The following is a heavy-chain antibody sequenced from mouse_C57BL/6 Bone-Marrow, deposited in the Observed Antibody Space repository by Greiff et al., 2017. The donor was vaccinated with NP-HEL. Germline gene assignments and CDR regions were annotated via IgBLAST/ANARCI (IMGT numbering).Heavy chain of an antibody. D-gene: IGHD1-1*02. J-gene: IGHJ4*01. CDR1: GFTFSDYY. CDR2: ISNGGGST. V-gene: IGHV5-12*01. Sequence: EVQGVESGGGLVQPGGSLKLSCAASGFTFSDYYMYWVRQTPEKRLEWVAYISNGGGSTYYPDTVKGRFTISRDNAKNTLYLQMSRLKSEDTAMYYCALLWGYAMDYWGQGTSVTVSS. CDR3: ALLWGYAMDY.